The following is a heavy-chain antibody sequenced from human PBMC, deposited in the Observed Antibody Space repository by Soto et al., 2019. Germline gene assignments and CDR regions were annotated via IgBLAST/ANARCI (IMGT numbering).Heavy chain of an antibody. V-gene: IGHV3-30*03. CDR3: XKXRXGLXXYDTLDY. D-gene: IGHD2-8*01. CDR2: ISYDGSNK. Sequence: QVQLVESGGGVVQPGRSLRLSCAASGFTFSSYGMHWVRQAPGKGLXWVAVISYDGSNKYYADSVKGRFTISRDNSXXXXXXXXXXXXXXXXXXXXXXKXRXGLXXYDTLDYWGQGTLVTVSS. J-gene: IGHJ4*02. CDR1: GFTFSSYG.